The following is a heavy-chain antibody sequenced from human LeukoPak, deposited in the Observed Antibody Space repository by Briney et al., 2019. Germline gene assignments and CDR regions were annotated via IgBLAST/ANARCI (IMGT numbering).Heavy chain of an antibody. V-gene: IGHV3-48*02. D-gene: IGHD4-23*01. Sequence: GGSLRLSCAASGFTFSDYSMNWGRQAPGKGLEWVSYINSGSSTIYYVDSVEGRFTISRDNAKNPLYLQMNSLRDEDTAVYHCARTRSKVGTPTFDYWGQGTLVTVSS. CDR2: INSGSSTI. CDR3: ARTRSKVGTPTFDY. J-gene: IGHJ4*02. CDR1: GFTFSDYS.